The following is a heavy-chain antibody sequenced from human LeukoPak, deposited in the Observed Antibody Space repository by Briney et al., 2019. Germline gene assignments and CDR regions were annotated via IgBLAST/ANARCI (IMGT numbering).Heavy chain of an antibody. V-gene: IGHV5-51*01. CDR2: IYPGDTDN. CDR1: GYSFTSDL. CDR3: ARHPGDSGSGQCCGWFGP. J-gene: IGHJ5*02. D-gene: IGHD1-26*01. Sequence: GESLKIPWNGAGYSFTSDLIGWVRQMRRKGLGWRGIIYPGDTDNKASPSLQSQPTIPANTTITADYLQCSSLKASDTAMYYRARHPGDSGSGQCCGWFGPWGQGTLVTVSS.